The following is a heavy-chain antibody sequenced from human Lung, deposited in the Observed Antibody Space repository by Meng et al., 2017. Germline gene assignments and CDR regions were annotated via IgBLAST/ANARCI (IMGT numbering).Heavy chain of an antibody. J-gene: IGHJ4*02. CDR3: TKNDFYCLGY. Sequence: QWQLQESGPGLVKPSGTLSLTGAVSGGSISSDNWWSWVRQPPGKGLEWIGEIYHSGSTNYNPSLKSRITISVDKPKNQFSLTLSSVTAADTAVYYCTKNDFYCLGYWGQGTLVTVSS. D-gene: IGHD2-21*01. CDR2: IYHSGST. V-gene: IGHV4-4*02. CDR1: GGSISSDNW.